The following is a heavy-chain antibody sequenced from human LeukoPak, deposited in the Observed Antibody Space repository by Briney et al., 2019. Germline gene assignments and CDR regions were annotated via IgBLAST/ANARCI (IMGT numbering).Heavy chain of an antibody. CDR1: GYTFTGYY. D-gene: IGHD3-22*01. CDR3: ARGLVYYYDSSGYYENNFDY. Sequence: GASVKVSFKSSGYTFTGYYMHWVRQAPGQGLEWMGWINPNSGGTNYAQKFQGRVTMTRDTSISTAYMELSRLRSDDTAVYYCARGLVYYYDSSGYYENNFDYWGQGTLVTVSS. V-gene: IGHV1-2*02. J-gene: IGHJ4*02. CDR2: INPNSGGT.